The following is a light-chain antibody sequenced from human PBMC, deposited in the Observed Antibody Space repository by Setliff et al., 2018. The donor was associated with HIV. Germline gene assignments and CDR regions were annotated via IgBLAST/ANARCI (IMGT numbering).Light chain of an antibody. J-gene: IGKJ1*01. Sequence: EIVMTQSPATLSVSPGERVTLSCRASQSVSSSLAWFQQKPGQAPRLLTSGASTRATGIPARFSGSGSGTEFTLTISSLQSEDFAVYYCQQYNNWPWTFGQGTKVDIK. V-gene: IGKV3-15*01. CDR1: QSVSSS. CDR2: GAS. CDR3: QQYNNWPWT.